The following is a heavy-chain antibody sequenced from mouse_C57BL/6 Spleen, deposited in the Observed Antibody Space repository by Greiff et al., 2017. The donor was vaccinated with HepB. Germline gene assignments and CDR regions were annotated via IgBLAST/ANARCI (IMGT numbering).Heavy chain of an antibody. CDR3: ARGGTTVVATRYFDV. CDR2: ISDGGSYT. Sequence: DVMLVESGGGLVKPGGSLKLSCAASGFTFSSYAMSWVRQTPEKRLEWVATISDGGSYTYYPDNVKGRFTISRDNAKNNLYLQMSHLKSEDTAMYYCARGGTTVVATRYFDVWGTGTTVTVSS. CDR1: GFTFSSYA. D-gene: IGHD1-1*01. V-gene: IGHV5-4*03. J-gene: IGHJ1*03.